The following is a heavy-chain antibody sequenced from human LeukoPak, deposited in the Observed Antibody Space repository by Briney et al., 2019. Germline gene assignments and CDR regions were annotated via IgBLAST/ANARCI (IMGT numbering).Heavy chain of an antibody. CDR3: AKSNGYGLIDY. V-gene: IGHV4-39*01. D-gene: IGHD5-12*01. J-gene: IGHJ4*02. CDR2: IYSSGNT. Sequence: NPSETLSLTCAVSGASISSSNYYWGWVRQSPGKGLEWIGNIYSSGNTYYNASLKSRFTMYIDTSKNQFSLKLSSVTAADTAMYYCAKSNGYGLIDYWGQGTLVTVSS. CDR1: GASISSSNYY.